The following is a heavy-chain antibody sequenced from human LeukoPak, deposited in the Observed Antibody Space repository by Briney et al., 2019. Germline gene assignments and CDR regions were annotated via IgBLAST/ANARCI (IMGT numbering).Heavy chain of an antibody. Sequence: GGSLRLSCAASGFTFSNYIMHWVRQAPGKGLDWVAVTLEDGRYQTYADSVKGRFTISRDNAKNTLFLQMNSLRGEDTAVYYCARVRGGGFRTANSWDQGTLVTVSS. CDR2: TLEDGRYQ. D-gene: IGHD1-14*01. J-gene: IGHJ4*02. V-gene: IGHV3-30*04. CDR1: GFTFSNYI. CDR3: ARVRGGGFRTANS.